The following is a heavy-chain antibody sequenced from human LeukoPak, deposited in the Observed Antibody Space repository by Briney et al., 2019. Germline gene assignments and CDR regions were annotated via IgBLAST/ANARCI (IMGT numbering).Heavy chain of an antibody. D-gene: IGHD3-22*01. V-gene: IGHV4-59*12. CDR1: GGSISSYY. CDR3: ARDPNRYYYDSSGYFDAFDI. Sequence: SETLSLTCTVSGGSISSYYWSWIRQPPGKGLEWIGYIYYSGSTYYNPSLRSRVTISVDTSKNQFSLKLSSVTAADTAVYYCARDPNRYYYDSSGYFDAFDIWGQGTMVTVSS. CDR2: IYYSGST. J-gene: IGHJ3*02.